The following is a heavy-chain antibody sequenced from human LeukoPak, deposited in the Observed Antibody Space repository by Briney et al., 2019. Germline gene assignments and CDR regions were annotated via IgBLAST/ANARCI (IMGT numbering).Heavy chain of an antibody. J-gene: IGHJ3*02. CDR2: INHSGST. CDR3: ARHYLDSSSWYRKNDAFDI. V-gene: IGHV4-34*01. CDR1: GGSFSGYY. Sequence: SETLSLTCAVYGGSFSGYYWSWIRQPPGKGLEWIGEINHSGSTNYNPSLKSRVTISVDTSKNQFSLKLGSVTAADTAVYYCARHYLDSSSWYRKNDAFDIWGQGTMVTVSS. D-gene: IGHD6-13*01.